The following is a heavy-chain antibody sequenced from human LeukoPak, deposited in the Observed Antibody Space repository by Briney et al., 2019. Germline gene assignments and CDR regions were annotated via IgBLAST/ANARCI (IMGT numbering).Heavy chain of an antibody. CDR1: GFTFSTYV. J-gene: IGHJ6*02. CDR3: ARELRVSNYGMDV. V-gene: IGHV3-21*01. CDR2: ISGSGTST. Sequence: TGGSLRLSCAASGFTFSTYVMSWVRQAPGKGLEWVSSISGSGTSTYYADSVKGRFTISRDNAKNSLYLQMNSLRAEDTAVYYCARELRVSNYGMDVWGQGTTVTVSS.